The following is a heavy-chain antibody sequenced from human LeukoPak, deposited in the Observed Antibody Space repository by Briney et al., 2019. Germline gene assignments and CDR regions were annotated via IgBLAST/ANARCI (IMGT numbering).Heavy chain of an antibody. CDR2: INHSGST. Sequence: SETLSLTCTVSGGSISSYYWSWILQPPGKGLEWLGEINHSGSTNYNPSLKSRVTISVDTSKNQFSLKLSSVTAADTAVYYCARHVENGDYGNWFDPWGQGTLVTVSS. CDR1: GGSISSYY. D-gene: IGHD4-17*01. V-gene: IGHV4-34*01. J-gene: IGHJ5*02. CDR3: ARHVENGDYGNWFDP.